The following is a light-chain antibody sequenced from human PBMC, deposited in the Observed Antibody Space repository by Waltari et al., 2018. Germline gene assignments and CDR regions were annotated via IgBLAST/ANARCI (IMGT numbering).Light chain of an antibody. V-gene: IGLV3-21*04. CDR3: QVWDSSRAHVV. CDR2: YYT. J-gene: IGLJ3*02. Sequence: SYVPTQPPSVSVAPGQTARITLCRNNIGSRSVHRCQQGPGQPPVLVIYYYTDRPSGIPERFSGPNSGDTATLTISRVEAGDEADYYCQVWDSSRAHVVFGGGTRLTVL. CDR1: NIGSRS.